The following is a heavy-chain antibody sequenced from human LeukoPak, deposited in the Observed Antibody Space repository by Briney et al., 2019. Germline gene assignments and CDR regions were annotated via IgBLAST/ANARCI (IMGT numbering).Heavy chain of an antibody. V-gene: IGHV4-4*07. Sequence: SETLSLTCTVSGGSISDYYWSWIRQPAGKGLEWIGRIYSSGSTNYNPSLKSRVTMSVDTSKNQFSLKLSSVTAADTAIYYCARVDQNAGSADYYCHALDVWGQGTTVTVSS. J-gene: IGHJ6*02. CDR1: GGSISDYY. CDR2: IYSSGST. CDR3: ARVDQNAGSADYYCHALDV.